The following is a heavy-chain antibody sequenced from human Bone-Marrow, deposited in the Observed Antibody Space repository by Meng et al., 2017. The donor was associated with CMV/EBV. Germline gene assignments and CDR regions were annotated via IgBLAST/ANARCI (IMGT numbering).Heavy chain of an antibody. J-gene: IGHJ6*02. CDR2: INPNSGGT. V-gene: IGHV1-2*02. D-gene: IGHD3-16*02. CDR3: ARVVYRALPYYYYGMDV. Sequence: ASVKVSCKASGYTFTGYYMHWVRQAPGQGLEWMGWINPNSGGTKYAQRFQGRVTMTRDTSISTAYMELNRLRSDDTAVYYCARVVYRALPYYYYGMDVWGQGTTVTVSS. CDR1: GYTFTGYY.